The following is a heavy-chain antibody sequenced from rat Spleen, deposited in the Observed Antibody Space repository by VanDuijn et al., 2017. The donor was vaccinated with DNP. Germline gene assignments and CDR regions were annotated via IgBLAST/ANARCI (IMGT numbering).Heavy chain of an antibody. Sequence: EVKLVESGGGLVQPGRSLKLSCAASGFNFNGYWMGWVRQAPTKGLEWVASLTDSGGSTYYRDSVKGRFTISRDNAKSTLYLQMDSLTSEDTATYYCARYSLIPRVWDYWGQGVMVTVSS. J-gene: IGHJ2*01. V-gene: IGHV5-25*01. CDR1: GFNFNGYW. CDR3: ARYSLIPRVWDY. CDR2: LTDSGGST. D-gene: IGHD1-2*01.